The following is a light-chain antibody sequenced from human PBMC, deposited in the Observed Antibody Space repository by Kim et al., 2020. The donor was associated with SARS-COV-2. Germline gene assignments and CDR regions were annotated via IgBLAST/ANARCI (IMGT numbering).Light chain of an antibody. CDR3: QQYGSSPPYT. Sequence: SPGESATLYCRASQSVSSSYLAWYQQKPGQAPRLRIYGASSRATGIPDRFSGSGSGTDFTLTISRLEPEDFAVYYCQQYGSSPPYTFGQGTKLEI. V-gene: IGKV3-20*01. CDR2: GAS. J-gene: IGKJ2*01. CDR1: QSVSSSY.